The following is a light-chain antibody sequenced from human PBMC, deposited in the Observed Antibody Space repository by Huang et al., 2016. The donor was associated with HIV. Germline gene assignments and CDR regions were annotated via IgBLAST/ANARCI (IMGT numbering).Light chain of an antibody. Sequence: DIQMTQSPSSLSASVGDRVTITCRASQNINSYLNWYQQKPGKAPQLPTYDASSLQRGVPSRFSGSECGTDFTVTISSLQPEDFATYFCQQSFSSPLTFGGGTRVELK. CDR2: DAS. CDR1: QNINSY. CDR3: QQSFSSPLT. J-gene: IGKJ4*01. V-gene: IGKV1-39*01.